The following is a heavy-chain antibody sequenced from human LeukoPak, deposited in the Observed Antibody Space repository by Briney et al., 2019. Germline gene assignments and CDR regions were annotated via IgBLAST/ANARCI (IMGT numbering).Heavy chain of an antibody. CDR2: IYYNGST. D-gene: IGHD6-19*01. Sequence: SGTLSLSCAASGGSLSNYCLDWVRQPPGKGLEWVGDIYYNGSTNYNPSLKSRVTISVDTSKNQFSLKLSSVTAADTAVYYCARGTFRIAVAGLGVWGQGTLVTVSS. CDR1: GGSLSNYC. J-gene: IGHJ4*02. V-gene: IGHV4-59*01. CDR3: ARGTFRIAVAGLGV.